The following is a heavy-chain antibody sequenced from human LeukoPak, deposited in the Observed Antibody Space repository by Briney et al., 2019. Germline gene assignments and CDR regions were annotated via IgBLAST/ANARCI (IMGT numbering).Heavy chain of an antibody. CDR2: ISAYNGNT. V-gene: IGHV1-18*01. D-gene: IGHD5-24*01. Sequence: ASVKVSCKASGYTFTTYGISWVRQAPGQGLEWMGWISAYNGNTNYAQKLQGRVTMTTDTSTSTAYMELRSLRSDDTAVYYCARRMEMATISAFDIWGQGAMVTVSS. CDR3: ARRMEMATISAFDI. CDR1: GYTFTTYG. J-gene: IGHJ3*02.